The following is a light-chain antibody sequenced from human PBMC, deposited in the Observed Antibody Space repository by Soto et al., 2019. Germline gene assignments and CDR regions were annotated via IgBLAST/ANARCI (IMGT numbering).Light chain of an antibody. J-gene: IGKJ2*01. CDR1: QIVSTNY. Sequence: EIVLTQSPGSLSLPPGGRATLSFRASQIVSTNYLACIQQKPGQAPRLLIYGSSNRAPGIPDRFSGSGSGTDYTLTVSRLEPEDFAVYYCQYYGTSPMYPFVQETKLEIK. CDR3: QYYGTSPMYP. CDR2: GSS. V-gene: IGKV3-20*01.